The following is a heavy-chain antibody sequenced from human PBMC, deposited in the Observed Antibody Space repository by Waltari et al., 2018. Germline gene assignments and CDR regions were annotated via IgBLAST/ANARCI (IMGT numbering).Heavy chain of an antibody. D-gene: IGHD1-1*01. CDR2: LSHSGST. V-gene: IGHV4-34*01. CDR3: ARWNRGALDT. CDR1: GGSFSGYY. Sequence: QVQLQQWGAGLLKPSETLSLTCAVYGGSFSGYYWSWIRRPPGKGLEWIGELSHSGSTNDNPSLKSRVTISVDTSKNHLSLKLSSVTAADTAIYYCARWNRGALDTWGQGTMVTVSS. J-gene: IGHJ3*02.